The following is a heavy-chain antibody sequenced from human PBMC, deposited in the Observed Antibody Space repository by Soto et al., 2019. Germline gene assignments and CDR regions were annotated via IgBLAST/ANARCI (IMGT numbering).Heavy chain of an antibody. CDR2: IYPGDSDS. Sequence: GESLKISCKGSGYSFISYWIGWVRQMPGKGLEWMGIIYPGDSDSRYSPSFQGQVSISVDKSISTAYLQWSSLKASDTAMYYCARPLSPGGGYDAFDIWGQGTMVTVSS. CDR1: GYSFISYW. CDR3: ARPLSPGGGYDAFDI. J-gene: IGHJ3*02. V-gene: IGHV5-51*01. D-gene: IGHD2-15*01.